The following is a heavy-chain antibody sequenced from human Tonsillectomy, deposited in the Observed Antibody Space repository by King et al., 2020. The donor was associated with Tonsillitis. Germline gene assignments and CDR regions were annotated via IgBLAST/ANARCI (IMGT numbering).Heavy chain of an antibody. J-gene: IGHJ6*02. CDR2: IWYDGSDK. Sequence: VQLVESGGGVVQPGRSLRLSCAASGFTFSNYAMHWVRQAPGKGLEGVAVIWYDGSDKYYSDSVKGRFTISRDNSKNTLYLQMNSLRAEDTAVYYCAGIGYYYYGMDVWGQGTTVTVSS. V-gene: IGHV3-33*01. CDR3: AGIGYYYYGMDV. CDR1: GFTFSNYA.